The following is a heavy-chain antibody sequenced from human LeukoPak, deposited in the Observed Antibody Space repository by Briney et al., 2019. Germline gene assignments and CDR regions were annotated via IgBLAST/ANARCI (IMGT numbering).Heavy chain of an antibody. CDR3: AKPPEVGATVGYFDY. D-gene: IGHD1-26*01. CDR1: GFTFSGYG. J-gene: IGHJ4*02. Sequence: PWGSLRLSCAASGFTFSGYGMHWVRQAPGKGLEWVALISFDGSNQYYADSVKGRFTISRDNSKNTLYLQMSSLRPDDTAVYYCAKPPEVGATVGYFDYWGQGTLVTVSS. CDR2: ISFDGSNQ. V-gene: IGHV3-30*18.